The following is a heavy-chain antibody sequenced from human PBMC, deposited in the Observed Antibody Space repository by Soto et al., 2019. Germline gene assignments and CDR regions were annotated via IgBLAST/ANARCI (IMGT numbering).Heavy chain of an antibody. V-gene: IGHV3-23*01. CDR3: AKDRDGYTNQVDY. CDR1: GFTFGNYG. D-gene: IGHD5-12*01. J-gene: IGHJ4*02. CDR2: ITGRGSYT. Sequence: GGSLSLSCSASGFTFGNYGMSWVRQAPGKGLEWVSAITGRGSYTYYADSVRGRFTISRDNSKNTMSLQMNSLSAEDTAIYYCAKDRDGYTNQVDYWGQGTLVTVSS.